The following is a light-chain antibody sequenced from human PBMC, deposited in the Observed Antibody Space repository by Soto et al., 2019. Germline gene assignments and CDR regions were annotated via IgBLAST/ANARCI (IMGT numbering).Light chain of an antibody. CDR1: QSVSSSY. J-gene: IGKJ4*01. CDR2: GAS. CDR3: QQYGSSPLT. V-gene: IGKV3-20*01. Sequence: EIVMTQSPATLSVSPGERATLSCRASQSVSSSYLAWYQQKPGQAPRLRIYGASSRATGIPDRFSGSGSGADFTLSISRLEPEDFAVYYCQQYGSSPLTFGRGTKVDIK.